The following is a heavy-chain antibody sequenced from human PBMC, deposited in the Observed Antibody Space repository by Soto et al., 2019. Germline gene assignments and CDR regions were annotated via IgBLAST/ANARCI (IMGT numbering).Heavy chain of an antibody. CDR3: ARVDTYQNYYDAFDI. J-gene: IGHJ3*02. CDR1: GGSISSYY. V-gene: IGHV4-59*01. Sequence: PSETLSLTCTVSGGSISSYYWSWIRQPPGKGLEWIGYIYYSGSTYYNPSLKSRVTISVDTSKNQFSLKLSSVAAADTAVYYCARVDTYQNYYDAFDIWGQGTMVTVSS. D-gene: IGHD5-18*01. CDR2: IYYSGST.